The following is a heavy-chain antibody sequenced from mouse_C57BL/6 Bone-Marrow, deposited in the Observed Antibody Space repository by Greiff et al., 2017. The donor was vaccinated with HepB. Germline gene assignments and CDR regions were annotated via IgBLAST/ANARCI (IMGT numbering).Heavy chain of an antibody. CDR3: ARGGDGYYYFDD. CDR1: GYTFTSYW. CDR2: IHPNSGST. Sequence: QVQLQQPGAELVKPGASVKLSCKASGYTFTSYWMHWVKQRPGQGLEWIGMIHPNSGSTNYNEKFKSKATLTVDKSSSTAYMQLSSLTSEDSAVYYCARGGDGYYYFDDWGQGTTLTVSS. V-gene: IGHV1-64*01. D-gene: IGHD2-3*01. J-gene: IGHJ2*01.